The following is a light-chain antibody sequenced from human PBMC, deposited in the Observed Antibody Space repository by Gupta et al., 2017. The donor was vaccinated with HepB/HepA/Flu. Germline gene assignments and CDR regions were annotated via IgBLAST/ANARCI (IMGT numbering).Light chain of an antibody. CDR1: SSEFGDFNS. CDR2: EVT. J-gene: IGLJ2*01. V-gene: IGLV2-14*01. CDR3: SSFTYTTTLVV. Sequence: QSALTHPASVSGSPGQSITISCTGTSSEFGDFNSVSWYQQHPGKAPKLLISEVTNRPSGVSYRFSGSKSGNTASLTISGLQPEDEADYYCSSFTYTTTLVVFGGGTKLTVL.